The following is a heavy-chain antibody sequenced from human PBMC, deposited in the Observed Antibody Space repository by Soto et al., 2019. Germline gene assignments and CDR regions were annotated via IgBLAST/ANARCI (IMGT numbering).Heavy chain of an antibody. CDR2: IYYSGST. CDR1: GGSISSYY. D-gene: IGHD6-13*01. J-gene: IGHJ4*02. V-gene: IGHV4-59*08. CDR3: ARRYGRSSDS. Sequence: PSETLSLTCTVSGGSISSYYWSWIRQPPGKGLEWIGYIYYSGSTNYNPSLKSRVTISVDTSKNQFSLKLSSVTAADTAVYYCARRYGRSSDSWGQGPLVIVS.